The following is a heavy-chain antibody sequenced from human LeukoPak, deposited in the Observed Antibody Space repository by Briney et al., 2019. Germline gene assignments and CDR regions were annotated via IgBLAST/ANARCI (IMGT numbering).Heavy chain of an antibody. J-gene: IGHJ6*03. D-gene: IGHD4-11*01. Sequence: GGSLRLSCAASGFTFSSYEMNWVRQAPGKGLEWVTYISSSGSTIYYADSVKGRFTISRDNAKNSLYLQMNSLRAEDTAVYYCATSISRGPYYYYMDVWGKGTTVTVSS. V-gene: IGHV3-48*03. CDR2: ISSSGSTI. CDR3: ATSISRGPYYYYMDV. CDR1: GFTFSSYE.